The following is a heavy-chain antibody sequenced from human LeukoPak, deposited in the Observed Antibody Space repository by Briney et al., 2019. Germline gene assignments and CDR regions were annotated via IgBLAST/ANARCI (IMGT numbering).Heavy chain of an antibody. D-gene: IGHD2-2*01. CDR1: GFTFSSYG. Sequence: GRSLRLSCAASGFTFSSYGMHWVRQAPGKGLEWVANIKHDGSEKDYVDSMKGRFTISRDNAKNSLYLQMNSLRAEDTAVYYCARYCSSSRCHDAFDIWGQGTMVTVSS. V-gene: IGHV3-7*01. CDR2: IKHDGSEK. J-gene: IGHJ3*02. CDR3: ARYCSSSRCHDAFDI.